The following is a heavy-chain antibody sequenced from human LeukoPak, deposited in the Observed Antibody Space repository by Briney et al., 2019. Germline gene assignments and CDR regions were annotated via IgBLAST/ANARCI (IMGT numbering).Heavy chain of an antibody. CDR3: AKGPRPTMIVAITRPKYFQH. CDR2: VNPNSGNT. Sequence: ASVKVSCKTSGYTFTSYDLNWVRQATGQGLEWMGWVNPNSGNTGYAQKFQGRVTMTMDPSISTAYMELSSLRSEDTAVYYCAKGPRPTMIVAITRPKYFQHWGQGTRVTVSS. D-gene: IGHD3-22*01. V-gene: IGHV1-8*01. CDR1: GYTFTSYD. J-gene: IGHJ1*01.